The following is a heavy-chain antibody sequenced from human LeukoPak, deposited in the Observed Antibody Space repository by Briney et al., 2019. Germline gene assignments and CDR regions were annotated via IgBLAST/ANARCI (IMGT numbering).Heavy chain of an antibody. J-gene: IGHJ5*02. D-gene: IGHD2-15*01. V-gene: IGHV5-51*01. CDR2: TYPGDSNT. CDR3: VRSPACSSGTCYPNWFDP. CDR1: GYSFTNNW. Sequence: GESLKISCKGSGYSFTNNWIGWVRQMPGKGLEWMGITYPGDSNTRYSPSFQGQVTISADKSISSAYLQWSSLKASDTTMYYCVRSPACSSGTCYPNWFDPWGQGTLVTVSS.